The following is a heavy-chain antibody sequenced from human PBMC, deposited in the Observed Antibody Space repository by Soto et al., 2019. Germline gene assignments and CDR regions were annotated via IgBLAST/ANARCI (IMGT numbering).Heavy chain of an antibody. V-gene: IGHV5-51*01. CDR3: ARHNNGFDY. Sequence: PWGSLKISCKGSGHSFTSNWIAWVRQMPGKGLEWMGVIYFGDSETRYSPSFQGQVTIPADKSISTAYLEWSSLKASDTAMYYCARHNNGFDYWGQGTPVTVSS. CDR2: IYFGDSET. CDR1: GHSFTSNW. D-gene: IGHD1-20*01. J-gene: IGHJ4*02.